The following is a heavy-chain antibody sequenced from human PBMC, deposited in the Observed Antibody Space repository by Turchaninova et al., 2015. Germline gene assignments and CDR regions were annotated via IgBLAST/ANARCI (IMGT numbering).Heavy chain of an antibody. Sequence: EVQLVESGGGLVQPGGSLRLSCAASGFTFRNYWMHWVRQAPGKGLVRVSRMESDEMRTIYADSVKGRFTISRDNAKNIVYLQMDSLRAEDTAVYYCATGLNSGYSYWGQGTLVTVSS. J-gene: IGHJ4*02. V-gene: IGHV3-74*01. CDR2: MESDEMRT. CDR3: ATGLNSGYSY. D-gene: IGHD3-22*01. CDR1: GFTFRNYW.